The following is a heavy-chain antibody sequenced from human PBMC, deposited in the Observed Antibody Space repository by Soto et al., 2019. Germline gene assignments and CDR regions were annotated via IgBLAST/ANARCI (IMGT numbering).Heavy chain of an antibody. CDR1: GCTFSSYV. J-gene: IGHJ4*02. Sequence: QVQLVQSGAEVKKPGSSVRVSCKASGCTFSSYVISWVRQAPGQGLEWMGGIIPIFGSANYAQKFKGRVIITADESTSTAYMELSSLISEDTAMYYFANGREQFVGEYWGQGTLVTVSS. CDR3: ANGREQFVGEY. V-gene: IGHV1-69*12. D-gene: IGHD6-6*01. CDR2: IIPIFGSA.